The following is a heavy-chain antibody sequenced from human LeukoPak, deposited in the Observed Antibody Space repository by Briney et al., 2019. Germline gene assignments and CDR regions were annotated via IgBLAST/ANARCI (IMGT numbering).Heavy chain of an antibody. CDR1: GFTFDDYA. D-gene: IGHD4-17*01. V-gene: IGHV3-9*01. Sequence: SGGSLRLSCAASGFTFDDYAMHWVRQAPGKGLEWVSGISWNSGSIGYADSVKGRFTISRDNAKNSLYLQMNSLRAEDTASYYCAKDDYGDGALDCWGQGTLVTVSS. CDR2: ISWNSGSI. CDR3: AKDDYGDGALDC. J-gene: IGHJ4*02.